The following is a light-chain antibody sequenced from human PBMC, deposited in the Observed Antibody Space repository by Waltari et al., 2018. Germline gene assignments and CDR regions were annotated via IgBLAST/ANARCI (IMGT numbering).Light chain of an antibody. CDR1: SDDVGRYKF. J-gene: IGLJ2*01. CDR2: DVT. V-gene: IGLV2-14*03. Sequence: QSALTQPASVSGSPGQSITISCTGRSDDVGRYKFVSLYQQHPGKVPKLLIFDVTDRPSGVSDRFSGSKSGNTASLTISGLQPEDEADYYCSSHTTSSTLVFGGGTRVTVL. CDR3: SSHTTSSTLV.